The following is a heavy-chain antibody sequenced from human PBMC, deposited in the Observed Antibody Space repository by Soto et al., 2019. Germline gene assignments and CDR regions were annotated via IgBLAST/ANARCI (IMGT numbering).Heavy chain of an antibody. D-gene: IGHD2-2*02. J-gene: IGHJ6*02. V-gene: IGHV4-30-4*01. CDR2: IYYSGST. Sequence: SETLSLTCTVSGGSISSGDYYWSWIRQPPGKGLEWIGYIYYSGSTYYNPSLKSRVTISVDTSKNQFSLKLSSVTAADTAVYYCARVGCSSTSCYTGYYYGMDVWGQGTTVTVSS. CDR3: ARVGCSSTSCYTGYYYGMDV. CDR1: GGSISSGDYY.